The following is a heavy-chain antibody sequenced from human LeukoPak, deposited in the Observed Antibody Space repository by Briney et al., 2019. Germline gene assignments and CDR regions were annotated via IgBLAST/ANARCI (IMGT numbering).Heavy chain of an antibody. J-gene: IGHJ6*03. CDR3: AKPLRGNSYYDILTGYSLKNYYYYMDV. D-gene: IGHD3-9*01. Sequence: GGSLRLSCQASGFTFSSYAMSWVRQAPGKGLEWVSAISGSGGSTYYADSVEGRFTISRDNSKNTPYLQMNSLRAEDTAVYYCAKPLRGNSYYDILTGYSLKNYYYYMDVWGKGTTVTVSS. CDR2: ISGSGGST. V-gene: IGHV3-23*01. CDR1: GFTFSSYA.